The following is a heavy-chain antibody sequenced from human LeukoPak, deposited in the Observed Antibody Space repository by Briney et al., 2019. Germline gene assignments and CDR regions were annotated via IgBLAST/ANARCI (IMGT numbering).Heavy chain of an antibody. D-gene: IGHD3-10*01. J-gene: IGHJ4*02. Sequence: GSLRLSCTASKFTFRNYGMSWIRQPPGKGLEWIGYIYYSGSTNYNPSLKSRVTISVDTSKNQFSLKLSSVTAADTAVYYCARGVKGYFDYWGQGTLVTVSS. CDR3: ARGVKGYFDY. CDR1: KFTFRNYG. CDR2: IYYSGST. V-gene: IGHV4-59*01.